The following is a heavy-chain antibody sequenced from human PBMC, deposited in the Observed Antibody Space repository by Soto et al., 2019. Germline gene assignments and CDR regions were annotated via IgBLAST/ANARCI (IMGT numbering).Heavy chain of an antibody. D-gene: IGHD6-13*01. CDR1: GDSVSSNSAA. Sequence: PSQTLSLTCAISGDSVSSNSAAWNWIRQSPSRGLEWLGRTYYRSKWYNDYAVSVKSRITINPDTSKNQSSLQLNSVTPEDTAVYYCARDQRGKASAAAGYDYYGMDVWGQGTTVTVSS. CDR2: TYYRSKWYN. V-gene: IGHV6-1*01. CDR3: ARDQRGKASAAAGYDYYGMDV. J-gene: IGHJ6*02.